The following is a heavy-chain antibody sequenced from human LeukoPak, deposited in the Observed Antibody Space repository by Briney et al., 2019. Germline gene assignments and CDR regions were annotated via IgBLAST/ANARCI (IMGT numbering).Heavy chain of an antibody. J-gene: IGHJ4*02. CDR3: ARHPLDY. Sequence: SGTLSLTCTVSGGSISNYYWSWIRQPPGKGLEWIGYVYYTGSTNYHPSLKSRVTISVDTSKNQLSLKLSSVTAADTAVYYCARHPLDYWGQGILVTVSS. V-gene: IGHV4-59*08. CDR1: GGSISNYY. CDR2: VYYTGST.